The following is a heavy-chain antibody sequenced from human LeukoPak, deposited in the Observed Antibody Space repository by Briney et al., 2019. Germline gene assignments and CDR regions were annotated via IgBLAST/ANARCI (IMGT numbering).Heavy chain of an antibody. CDR1: GFTFSSYA. D-gene: IGHD2-15*01. CDR2: INHSGST. Sequence: GSLRLSCAASGFTFSSYAMSWVRQAPGKGLEWIGEINHSGSTNYNPSLKSRVTISVDTSKNQFSLKLSSVTAADTAVYYCARGYCSGGSCYSHYYYNYMDVWGKGTTVTVSS. J-gene: IGHJ6*03. CDR3: ARGYCSGGSCYSHYYYNYMDV. V-gene: IGHV4-34*01.